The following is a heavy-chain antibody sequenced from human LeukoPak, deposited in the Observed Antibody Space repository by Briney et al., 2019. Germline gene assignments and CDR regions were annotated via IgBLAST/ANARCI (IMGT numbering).Heavy chain of an antibody. CDR2: IYHSGTT. Sequence: SETLSLTCTVSGGSNSSYYWSWIRQPPGKGLEWIGYIYHSGTTNYNPSLKSRATISINTSKNQFSLKMSSVTAADTAVYYCARGYSSSWPYYYYMDVWGKGTTVTVSS. V-gene: IGHV4-59*01. J-gene: IGHJ6*03. D-gene: IGHD6-13*01. CDR3: ARGYSSSWPYYYYMDV. CDR1: GGSNSSYY.